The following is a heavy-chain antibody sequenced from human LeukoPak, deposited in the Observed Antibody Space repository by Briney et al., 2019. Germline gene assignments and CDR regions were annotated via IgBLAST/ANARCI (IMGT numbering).Heavy chain of an antibody. CDR2: IYYSGNT. D-gene: IGHD3-22*01. CDR3: ARHIGYDSSGYYHDAFDI. V-gene: IGHV4-4*07. CDR1: GDSFIRYY. Sequence: SETLSLTCTVSGDSFIRYYWSWMPEPAGKGREWSGRIYYSGNTNYNPSLKSRVTVSVDASRNQFSLELRSVTAADTAVYYCARHIGYDSSGYYHDAFDIWGQGTMVTVSS. J-gene: IGHJ3*02.